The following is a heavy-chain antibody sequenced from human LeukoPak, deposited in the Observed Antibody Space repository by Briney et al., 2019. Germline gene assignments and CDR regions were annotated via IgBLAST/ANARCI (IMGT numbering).Heavy chain of an antibody. CDR1: GGSFSSYY. J-gene: IGHJ5*02. D-gene: IGHD3-22*01. V-gene: IGHV4-34*01. CDR3: ARTLKYYYDSSGYRNWFDP. Sequence: SETLSLTCAVYGGSFSSYYWSWIRQPPGKGLEWIGEINHSGSTNYNPSLKSRVTISVDTSKNQFSLKLSSVTAADTAVYYCARTLKYYYDSSGYRNWFDPWGQGTLVTVSS. CDR2: INHSGST.